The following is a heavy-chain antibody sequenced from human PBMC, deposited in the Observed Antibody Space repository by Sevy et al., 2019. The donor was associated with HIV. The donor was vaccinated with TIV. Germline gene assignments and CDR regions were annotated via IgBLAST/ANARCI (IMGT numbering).Heavy chain of an antibody. J-gene: IGHJ4*02. Sequence: GGSLRLSCAASGFTFTLYAIHWVHQAPGKGLERVALISYSGTNKYYADSVKGRFTISRDDSKNTAYLQMNNLRTDDTAVYYCARVAVEYCTDDCYHRFDYWGQGTQVTVSS. D-gene: IGHD2-21*02. CDR2: ISYSGTNK. CDR1: GFTFTLYA. CDR3: ARVAVEYCTDDCYHRFDY. V-gene: IGHV3-30-3*01.